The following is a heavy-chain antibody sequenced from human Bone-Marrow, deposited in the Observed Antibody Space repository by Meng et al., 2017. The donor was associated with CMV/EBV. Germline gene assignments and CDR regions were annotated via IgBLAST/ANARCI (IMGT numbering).Heavy chain of an antibody. J-gene: IGHJ6*02. CDR3: ERGCTTCYEGEDGMDV. V-gene: IGHV4-31*03. D-gene: IGHD2-2*01. CDR1: AGSISSGCYY. CDR2: IYYTGST. Sequence: SETLSLTCTLAAGSISSGCYYWSWIRERPGKGLEWIGYIYYTGSTNYNPSLKSRLTRSVDTSKNQFSLNLRSVTAADSALYYCERGCTTCYEGEDGMDVWGRGTTVTVSS.